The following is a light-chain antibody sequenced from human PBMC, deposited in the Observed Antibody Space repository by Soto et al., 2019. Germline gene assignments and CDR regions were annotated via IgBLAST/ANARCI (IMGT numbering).Light chain of an antibody. V-gene: IGKV3-20*01. CDR1: QSVSSSY. CDR2: GAS. Sequence: EIVLTQSPGTLSLSPGERATLSFRASQSVSSSYLAWYQQKPGQAPSLLIYGASSRATGIPDRFSGSASGTDFTLTINRLEPEDFAVYYCQLYGISPHFGQGTRLEI. CDR3: QLYGISPH. J-gene: IGKJ5*01.